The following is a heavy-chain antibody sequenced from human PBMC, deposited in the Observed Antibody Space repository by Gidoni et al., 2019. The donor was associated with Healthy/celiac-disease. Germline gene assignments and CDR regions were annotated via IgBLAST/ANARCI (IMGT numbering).Heavy chain of an antibody. CDR2: ISYDGSKK. J-gene: IGHJ6*02. Sequence: QVQLVESGGGVVQPGRSLRRPGAASGFTFISYASHWGPQAPGKGLGWVAVISYDGSKKDYAESVKGRFTISRDNSKNTLYLQMNSLRAEDTAVYYCARGVAYSSSWYWTVEGYGMDVWGQGTTVTVSS. CDR3: ARGVAYSSSWYWTVEGYGMDV. V-gene: IGHV3-30*04. CDR1: GFTFISYA. D-gene: IGHD6-13*01.